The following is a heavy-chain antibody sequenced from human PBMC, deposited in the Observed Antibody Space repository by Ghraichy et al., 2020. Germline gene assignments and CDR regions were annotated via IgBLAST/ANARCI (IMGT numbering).Heavy chain of an antibody. J-gene: IGHJ2*01. V-gene: IGHV3-7*01. CDR1: GFSFSSYW. D-gene: IGHD6-13*01. CDR2: INQDGSEE. Sequence: LSLTCAASGFSFSSYWMTWVRQAPGKGLEWVANINQDGSEEYYVDSVKGRFTISRDNAKNSLYLQMNSLRAEDTAVYYCARLPLPRRAAVGDWYFDLWGRGTLVTVSS. CDR3: ARLPLPRRAAVGDWYFDL.